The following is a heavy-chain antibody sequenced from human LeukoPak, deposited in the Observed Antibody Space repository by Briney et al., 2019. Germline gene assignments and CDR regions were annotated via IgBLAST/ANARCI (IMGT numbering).Heavy chain of an antibody. CDR2: ISSSNSYI. J-gene: IGHJ4*02. CDR3: ARDQGLLVVAGRFGY. D-gene: IGHD6-19*01. CDR1: GFTFSSYS. V-gene: IGHV3-21*01. Sequence: KAGGSLGLSCAASGFTFSSYSMNWVRQAPGKGLEWVSSISSSNSYIYNADSVKGRFTISRDNAKNSLYLQMNSLRAEDTAVYYCARDQGLLVVAGRFGYWGQGTLVTVSS.